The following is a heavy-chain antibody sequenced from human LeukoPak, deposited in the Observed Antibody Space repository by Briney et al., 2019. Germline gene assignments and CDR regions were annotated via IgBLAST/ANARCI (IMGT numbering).Heavy chain of an antibody. CDR1: GFTFSSYV. D-gene: IGHD3-10*01. Sequence: GGSLRLSCAASGFTFSSYVMNWVRQAPGKGLEWVSYISSSGSTKYYADSVKGRITISRDNAKKSMYLQMNSLRAEDTAVYYCARAFGSGSYSFWGQGTLVSVSS. J-gene: IGHJ4*02. CDR2: ISSSGSTK. CDR3: ARAFGSGSYSF. V-gene: IGHV3-48*03.